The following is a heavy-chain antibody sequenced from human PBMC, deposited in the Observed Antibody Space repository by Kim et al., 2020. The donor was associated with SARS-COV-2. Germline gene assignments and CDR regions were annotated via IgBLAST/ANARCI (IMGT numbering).Heavy chain of an antibody. D-gene: IGHD1-26*01. CDR3: AKDHGREANDF. Sequence: GGSLRLSCAASGFIFSNFAMSWVRQAPGKGLEWVSVIYSDGGSRFYADSVQGRFTVSRDNSKNTLFLQMDSLRVEDTAVYYCAKDHGREANDFWGQGTL. V-gene: IGHV3-23*03. CDR1: GFIFSNFA. CDR2: IYSDGGSR. J-gene: IGHJ4*02.